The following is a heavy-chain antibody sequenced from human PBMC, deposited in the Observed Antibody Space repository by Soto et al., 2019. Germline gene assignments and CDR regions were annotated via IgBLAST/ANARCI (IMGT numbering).Heavy chain of an antibody. J-gene: IGHJ4*02. CDR1: GFTFSAHA. CDR3: AKESGDVGVVTSFDY. CDR2: ISSSGGAT. Sequence: EVHLLESGGGLVQPGGSLRLSCVASGFTFSAHAMSWVRQAPGKGLEWVSAISSSGGATFYTESVRGRFTISRDNSKNTLFLQMNSVRAEDTAVYDCAKESGDVGVVTSFDYWGQGTLVTVSS. V-gene: IGHV3-23*01. D-gene: IGHD2-15*01.